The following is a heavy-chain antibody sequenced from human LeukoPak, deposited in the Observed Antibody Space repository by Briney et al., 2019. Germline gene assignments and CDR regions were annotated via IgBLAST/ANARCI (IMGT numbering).Heavy chain of an antibody. V-gene: IGHV3-23*01. D-gene: IGHD1-14*01. J-gene: IGHJ5*02. Sequence: GSLRLSCTASGFTFSSDAMAWVRQAPGKGLEWVSSITGSGDSTYYADSVKGRFTISRDNSKNTLYLQMSSLRAEDTAVYYCANKPAGFDPWGQGTLVTVSS. CDR3: ANKPAGFDP. CDR1: GFTFSSDA. CDR2: ITGSGDST.